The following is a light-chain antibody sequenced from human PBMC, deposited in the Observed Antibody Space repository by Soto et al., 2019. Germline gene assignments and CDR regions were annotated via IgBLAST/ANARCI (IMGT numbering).Light chain of an antibody. CDR1: RNINKK. J-gene: IGKJ4*01. CDR2: GAS. V-gene: IGKV3-15*01. CDR3: QQYYDYPPLI. Sequence: EIVMTQSPATLSVSPGERATLSCRASRNINKKLAWYQQKPGQAPRLLISGASTRATGIAASVSGSGSGTEFTLTISSLQSQDFAVYYCQQYYDYPPLIFGGGTKVEIK.